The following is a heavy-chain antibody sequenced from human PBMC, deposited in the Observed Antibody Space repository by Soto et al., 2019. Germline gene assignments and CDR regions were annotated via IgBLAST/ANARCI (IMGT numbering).Heavy chain of an antibody. J-gene: IGHJ4*02. CDR3: ASGRNRGFDVYELPPY. CDR2: INAGNGNT. CDR1: GYTFTSHT. D-gene: IGHD5-12*01. Sequence: QVHLVQSGAEVKKPGASVEVSCKASGYTFTSHTLHWVRQAPGQRLEWMGWINAGNGNTQYSQKFQGRVTITRDTSASTLYMDLSSLRSEDTALYYCASGRNRGFDVYELPPYWGQGTLVTVSS. V-gene: IGHV1-3*01.